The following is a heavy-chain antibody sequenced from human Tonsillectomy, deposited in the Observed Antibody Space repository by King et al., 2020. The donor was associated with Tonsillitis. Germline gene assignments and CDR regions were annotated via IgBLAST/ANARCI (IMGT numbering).Heavy chain of an antibody. J-gene: IGHJ4*02. V-gene: IGHV5-51*03. D-gene: IGHD6-13*01. CDR1: GSNFTSYW. CDR3: ARLRLVPYYFDY. CDR2: IYPDDSDT. Sequence: QLVQSGAEVRKPGESLKISCKGSGSNFTSYWIGWVRQRPGKGLEWMGIIYPDDSDTRYSPPFQGQVTISADKSISTAYLQWSSLKASDTAMYYCARLRLVPYYFDYWGQGTLVTVSS.